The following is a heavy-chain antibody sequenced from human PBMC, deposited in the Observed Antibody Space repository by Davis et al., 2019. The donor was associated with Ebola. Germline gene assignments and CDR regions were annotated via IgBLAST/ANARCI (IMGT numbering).Heavy chain of an antibody. V-gene: IGHV1-18*01. CDR3: AREHYDILTCRMDY. D-gene: IGHD3-9*01. CDR2: ISAYNGNT. J-gene: IGHJ4*02. Sequence: ASVKVSCKASGGTFSSYGISWVRQAPGQGLEWMGWISAYNGNTNYAQKFQGRVTITADKSTSTAYMELSSLRSEDTAVYYCAREHYDILTCRMDYWGQGTLVTVSS. CDR1: GGTFSSYG.